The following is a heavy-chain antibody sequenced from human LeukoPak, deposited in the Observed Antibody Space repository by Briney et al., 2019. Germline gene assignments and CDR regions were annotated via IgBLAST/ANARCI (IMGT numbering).Heavy chain of an antibody. J-gene: IGHJ6*02. CDR1: GFTFSSYG. CDR2: ISYDGSNK. Sequence: PGGSLRLSCAASGFTFSSYGMHWVRQAPGKGLEWVAVISYDGSNKYYADSVKGRFTISRDNSKNTLYLQMNSLRAEDTAVYYCARTLDLYGDYDYYYGMDVWGQGTTVTVSS. V-gene: IGHV3-30*03. CDR3: ARTLDLYGDYDYYYGMDV. D-gene: IGHD4-17*01.